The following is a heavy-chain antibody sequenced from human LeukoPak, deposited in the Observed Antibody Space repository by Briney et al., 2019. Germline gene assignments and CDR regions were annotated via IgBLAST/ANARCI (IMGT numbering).Heavy chain of an antibody. V-gene: IGHV3-7*01. J-gene: IGHJ6*03. Sequence: GGSLRLSCAASGFIFSKYWMTWVRQAPGKGLEWVVNIQQDGSEKYYVDSVEGRFTISRDNAKNSVYLQMNSLRAEDAAVYYCARCGVTAVSGTNYYYYMDVWGRGTAVTVSS. CDR1: GFIFSKYW. CDR3: ARCGVTAVSGTNYYYYMDV. D-gene: IGHD5-18*01. CDR2: IQQDGSEK.